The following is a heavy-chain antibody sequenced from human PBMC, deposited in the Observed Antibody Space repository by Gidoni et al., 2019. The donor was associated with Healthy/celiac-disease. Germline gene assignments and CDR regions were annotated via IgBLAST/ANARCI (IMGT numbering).Heavy chain of an antibody. CDR3: ARDGRGGYDFWSAQRWFDP. D-gene: IGHD3-3*01. CDR1: GYSTRSGSY. CDR2: IYHSGST. Sequence: QVQLQESGPGLVKPSENLSLTCAVSGYSTRSGSYWGWIRQPPGRGLEWIGSIYHSGSTYYNPSLKSRVTISVDTSKNQFSLKLSSVTAADTAVYYCARDGRGGYDFWSAQRWFDPWGQGTLVTVSS. V-gene: IGHV4-38-2*02. J-gene: IGHJ5*02.